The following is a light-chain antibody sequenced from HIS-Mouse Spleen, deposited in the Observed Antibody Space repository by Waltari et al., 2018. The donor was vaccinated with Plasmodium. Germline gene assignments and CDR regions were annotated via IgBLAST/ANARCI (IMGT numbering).Light chain of an antibody. CDR2: AAS. J-gene: IGKJ1*01. CDR1: QSISSD. CDR3: QQSYSTWT. Sequence: DIQMTQSPSSLSASVGDRVTITCRASQSISSDLNWYQQKPGKAPKLLIYAASSLQSGVPSRVSGSGSGTDFTLTLSSLQPEDFATYYCQQSYSTWTFGQGTKVEIK. V-gene: IGKV1-39*01.